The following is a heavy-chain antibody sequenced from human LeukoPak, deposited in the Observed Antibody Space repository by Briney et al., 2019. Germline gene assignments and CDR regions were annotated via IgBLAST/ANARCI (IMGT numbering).Heavy chain of an antibody. J-gene: IGHJ4*02. CDR3: AKVATMIVVGPIDY. Sequence: GGSLRLSCAASGFTFDDYAMHWVRQAPGKGLEWVSGISWNSCSIGYADSVKGRFTISRDNAQNSLFLQMNSLRAEDTALYYCAKVATMIVVGPIDYWGQGTLVTVSS. D-gene: IGHD3-22*01. CDR1: GFTFDDYA. V-gene: IGHV3-9*01. CDR2: ISWNSCSI.